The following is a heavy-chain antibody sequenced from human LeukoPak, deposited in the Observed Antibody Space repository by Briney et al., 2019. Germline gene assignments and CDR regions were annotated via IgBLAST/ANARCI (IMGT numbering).Heavy chain of an antibody. CDR3: ARAFDCSGGSCYPFLNWFDP. D-gene: IGHD2-15*01. Sequence: ASVKVSCKASGYTFTCYAMNWVRQAPGQGLEWMGWINTNTGNPTYAQGFTGRFVFSLDTSVSTAYLQISSLKAEDTAVYYCARAFDCSGGSCYPFLNWFDPWGQGTLVTVSS. J-gene: IGHJ5*02. CDR1: GYTFTCYA. CDR2: INTNTGNP. V-gene: IGHV7-4-1*02.